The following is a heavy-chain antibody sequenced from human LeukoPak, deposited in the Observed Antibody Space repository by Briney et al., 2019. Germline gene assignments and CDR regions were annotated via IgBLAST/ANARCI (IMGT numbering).Heavy chain of an antibody. J-gene: IGHJ5*02. D-gene: IGHD3-10*01. V-gene: IGHV3-30-3*01. CDR3: ARVRLGVLDP. Sequence: GGSLRLSCATSGFTFAYYAMHWVRQAPGKGLEWVAVISYDGSNKYYADSVKGRFTISRDNSKNTLYLQMNSLRAEDTAVYYCARVRLGVLDPWGQGTLVTVSS. CDR2: ISYDGSNK. CDR1: GFTFAYYA.